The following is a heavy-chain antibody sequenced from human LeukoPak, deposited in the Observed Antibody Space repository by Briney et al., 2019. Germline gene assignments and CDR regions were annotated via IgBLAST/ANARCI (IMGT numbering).Heavy chain of an antibody. CDR2: ISYDGGNK. D-gene: IGHD4-23*01. CDR1: GFTFSSYA. J-gene: IGHJ4*02. Sequence: GGSLRLSCAASGFTFSSYAMSWVRQAPGQGRGGVAAISYDGGNKYYADSVKGRFTISRDNSKNTLYLQMNSLRPEDTALYYCVLGHYGGLSDYWGQGTLVTVSS. V-gene: IGHV3-30-3*01. CDR3: VLGHYGGLSDY.